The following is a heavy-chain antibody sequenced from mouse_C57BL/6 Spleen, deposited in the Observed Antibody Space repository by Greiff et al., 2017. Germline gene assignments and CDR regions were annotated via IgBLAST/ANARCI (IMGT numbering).Heavy chain of an antibody. V-gene: IGHV1-59*01. CDR2: IDPSDSYT. CDR1: GYTFTSYW. CDR3: AREILRLYYFDY. J-gene: IGHJ2*01. Sequence: QVQLQQPGAELVRPGTSVKLSCKASGYTFTSYWMHWVKQRPGQGLEWIGVIDPSDSYTNYNQKFKGKATLTVDTSSSTAYMQLSSLTSEDSAVYDCAREILRLYYFDYWGQGTTLTVSS. D-gene: IGHD1-2*01.